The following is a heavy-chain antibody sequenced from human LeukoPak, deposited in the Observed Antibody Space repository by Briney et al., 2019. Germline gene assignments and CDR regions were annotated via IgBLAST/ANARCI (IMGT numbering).Heavy chain of an antibody. Sequence: PSETLSLTCTVSGDSISSSGYYWGRIRQPPGKGLEWIGNIYYTGSTYYNPSLKSRVTISVDTSKNQFSLKLSSVTAADTAVYYCARHSRAVGSVGIDPWGQGTLVTVSS. D-gene: IGHD4-23*01. V-gene: IGHV4-39*01. J-gene: IGHJ5*02. CDR3: ARHSRAVGSVGIDP. CDR1: GDSISSSGYY. CDR2: IYYTGST.